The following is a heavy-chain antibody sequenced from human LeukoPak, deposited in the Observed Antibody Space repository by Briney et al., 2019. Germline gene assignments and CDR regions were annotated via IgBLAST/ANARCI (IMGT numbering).Heavy chain of an antibody. J-gene: IGHJ3*02. CDR3: ARGGSYLSAFDI. V-gene: IGHV3-74*03. D-gene: IGHD1-26*01. CDR2: INTDGSET. Sequence: GGSLRLSCEASGFTFSSYWMHWVRQVPGKGLMWVSRINTDGSETTYADSVKGRFTISRDNSKNTLYLQMNSLRAEDTAVYYCARGGSYLSAFDIWGQGTMVTVSS. CDR1: GFTFSSYW.